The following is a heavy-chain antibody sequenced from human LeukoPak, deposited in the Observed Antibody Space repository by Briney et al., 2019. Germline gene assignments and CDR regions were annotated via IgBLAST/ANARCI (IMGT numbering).Heavy chain of an antibody. V-gene: IGHV3-23*01. CDR3: AKDWYDYIWGSYRVPFDY. D-gene: IGHD3-16*02. CDR1: GFTFSSYA. J-gene: IGHJ4*02. Sequence: GGSLRLSCAASGFTFSSYAMSWVRQAPGKGLEWVSAISGSGGSTYYADSVKGRFTISRDNSKNTLYLQMNSLRAKDTAVYYCAKDWYDYIWGSYRVPFDYWGQGTLVTVSS. CDR2: ISGSGGST.